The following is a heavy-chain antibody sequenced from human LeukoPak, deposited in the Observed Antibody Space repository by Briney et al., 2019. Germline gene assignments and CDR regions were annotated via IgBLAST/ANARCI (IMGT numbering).Heavy chain of an antibody. CDR1: GFTFSSYA. J-gene: IGHJ4*02. Sequence: PGGSLRLSCAASGFTFSSYAMSWVRQAPGEGLEWVSAIIGSGGSTYYADSVKGRFTISRDNSKNTLYLQMNSLRAEDTAVYYCAKSPRSKTIFGVVLYYFDYWGQGTLVTVSS. CDR3: AKSPRSKTIFGVVLYYFDY. CDR2: IIGSGGST. D-gene: IGHD3-3*01. V-gene: IGHV3-23*01.